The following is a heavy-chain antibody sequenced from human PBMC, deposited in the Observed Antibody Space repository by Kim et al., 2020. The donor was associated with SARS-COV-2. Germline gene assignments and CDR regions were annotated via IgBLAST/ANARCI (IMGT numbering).Heavy chain of an antibody. J-gene: IGHJ6*02. V-gene: IGHV3-23*01. CDR3: AKGGGWDYYYYGMDV. D-gene: IGHD6-19*01. Sequence: DSVKGRFTISRDNSKNTRYLQMNSLRAEDTAVYYCAKGGGWDYYYYGMDVWGQGTTVTVSS.